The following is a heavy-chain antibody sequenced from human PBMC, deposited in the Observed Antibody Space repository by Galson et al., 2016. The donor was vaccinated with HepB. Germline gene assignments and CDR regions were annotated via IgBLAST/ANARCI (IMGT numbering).Heavy chain of an antibody. V-gene: IGHV3-11*05. Sequence: SLRLSCAASGFTFSDYYMSWIRQAPGKGLEWVSYISISSSYTNYADSVKGRFTISRDNAKNSVYLQMNSLRVEDTALYFCAKARGSSADYYGSEIGREISTYGMDVWGQGTTVTVSS. CDR1: GFTFSDYY. D-gene: IGHD3-10*01. CDR3: AKARGSSADYYGSEIGREISTYGMDV. J-gene: IGHJ6*02. CDR2: ISISSSYT.